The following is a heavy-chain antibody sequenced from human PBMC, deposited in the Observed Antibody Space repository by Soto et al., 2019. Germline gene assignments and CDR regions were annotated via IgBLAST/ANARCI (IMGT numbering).Heavy chain of an antibody. CDR3: ATDRTPMVRGVIIKKSSYFDY. CDR2: IIPIFGTA. V-gene: IGHV1-69*06. Sequence: SVKVSCEASGGTFSSYAISWVRQAPGQGLEWMGGIIPIFGTAIYTQKFQGRVTMTEDTSTDTAYMELSSLRSEDTAVYYCATDRTPMVRGVIIKKSSYFDYWGQGTLVTVSS. J-gene: IGHJ4*02. CDR1: GGTFSSYA. D-gene: IGHD3-10*01.